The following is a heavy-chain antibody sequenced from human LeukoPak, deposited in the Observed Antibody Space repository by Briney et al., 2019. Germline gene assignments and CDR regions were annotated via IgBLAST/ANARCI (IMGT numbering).Heavy chain of an antibody. CDR1: GFTFSGYW. CDR3: ARGHYGLDV. Sequence: GGSLRLSCAASGFTFSGYWVPWVRQRPGKGLQWVALAHASGMEKDYVEDVRGRFTISRDNAKNSAHLQMDTLRVEDSAVYYCARGHYGLDVWGEGATVTVSS. J-gene: IGHJ6*04. CDR2: AHASGMEK. V-gene: IGHV3-7*04.